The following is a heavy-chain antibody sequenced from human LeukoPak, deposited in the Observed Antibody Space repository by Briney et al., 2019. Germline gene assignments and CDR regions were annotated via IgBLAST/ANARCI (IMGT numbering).Heavy chain of an antibody. J-gene: IGHJ5*02. CDR3: ARALGYCSGGSCTRGYNWFDP. V-gene: IGHV4-39*01. CDR1: GGSISSRNYY. Sequence: SETLSLTCTVSGGSISSRNYYWGWIRQPPGKGLEWIGSVYYGESTYYNPSLKSRVTISVDTSMNQFSLKLSFVTTADTAVYYCARALGYCSGGSCTRGYNWFDPWGQGTLVTVPS. CDR2: VYYGEST. D-gene: IGHD2-15*01.